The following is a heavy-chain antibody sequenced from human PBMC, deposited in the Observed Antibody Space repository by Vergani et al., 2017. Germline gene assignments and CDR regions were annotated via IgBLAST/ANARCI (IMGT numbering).Heavy chain of an antibody. CDR1: GFTFSNFG. V-gene: IGHV3-30*02. D-gene: IGHD2-21*02. CDR2: IGKDGINT. J-gene: IGHJ4*02. CDR3: AKYLRDSTDGLPDS. Sequence: QVQLLESAGGVVQPEGSLRLSCAASGFTFSNFGMHCIRQAPGKWLEWLSYIGKDGINTRYRDAVKGRFTVSRDNSKDILYLQMDSLRSEDTALYYCAKYLRDSTDGLPDSWGPGTLVIVSS.